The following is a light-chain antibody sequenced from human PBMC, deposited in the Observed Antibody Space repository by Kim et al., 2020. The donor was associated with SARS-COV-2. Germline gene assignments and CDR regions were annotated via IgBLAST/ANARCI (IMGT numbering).Light chain of an antibody. CDR1: QTVTSSN. Sequence: LTPGESATLSCRASQTVTSSNFAWYQHKPGQAPRLLIYGTSSRATGIPDRFSGSGSGTDFTLTISRLEPEDFEVYYCQQYGSSRYTFGQGTKLEI. CDR2: GTS. CDR3: QQYGSSRYT. V-gene: IGKV3-20*01. J-gene: IGKJ2*01.